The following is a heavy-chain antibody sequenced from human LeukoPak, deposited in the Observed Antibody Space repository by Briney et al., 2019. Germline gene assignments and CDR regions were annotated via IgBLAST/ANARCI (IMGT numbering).Heavy chain of an antibody. D-gene: IGHD2-21*02. J-gene: IGHJ6*02. CDR2: IIPILDVA. V-gene: IGHV1-69*04. Sequence: SVKVSCKASGSTFSKYGITWVRQAPGQGLEWMGRIIPILDVALYAQKFQGRVTITADKSTSTAYMELSTLRPEDTAVYYCARDQGVTDPPPYGLDVWGQGTTVTVSS. CDR1: GSTFSKYG. CDR3: ARDQGVTDPPPYGLDV.